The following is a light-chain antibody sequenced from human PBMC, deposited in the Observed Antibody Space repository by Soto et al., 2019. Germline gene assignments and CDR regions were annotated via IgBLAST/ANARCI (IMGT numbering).Light chain of an antibody. Sequence: DIQMTQSPSSLSASVGDRVTITCRASQSISSDLNWYRQKRGKAPKLLIYAASSLQSGVPSRFSGSGSGTDFTLTISSLQPDDFATYYCQQYNSYWTFGQGTKVDIK. CDR1: QSISSD. V-gene: IGKV1-39*01. J-gene: IGKJ1*01. CDR3: QQYNSYWT. CDR2: AAS.